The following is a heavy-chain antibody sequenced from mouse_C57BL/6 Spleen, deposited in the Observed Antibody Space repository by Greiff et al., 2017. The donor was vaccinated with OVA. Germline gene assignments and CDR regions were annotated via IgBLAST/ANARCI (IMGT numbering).Heavy chain of an antibody. V-gene: IGHV1-15*01. Sequence: QVQLQQSGAELVRPGASVTLSCKASGYTFTDYEMHWVKQTPVHGLEWIGAIDPETGGTAYNQKFKGKAILTADKSSSTAYMELRSLTSEDSAVYYCTRSHGYLFAYWGQGTLVTVSA. CDR3: TRSHGYLFAY. D-gene: IGHD2-2*01. CDR1: GYTFTDYE. J-gene: IGHJ3*01. CDR2: IDPETGGT.